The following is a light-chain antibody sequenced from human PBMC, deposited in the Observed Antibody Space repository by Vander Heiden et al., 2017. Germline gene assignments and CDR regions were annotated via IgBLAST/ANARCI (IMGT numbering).Light chain of an antibody. J-gene: IGKJ1*01. CDR3: QQYNNWPPWT. CDR1: QSVSTN. V-gene: IGKV3-15*01. CDR2: AAS. Sequence: EIVMMQSPATLSVSPGESATLSCRASQSVSTNLAWYQQKPGQGPQLLRFAASTRAPGVPDRISGSGSGTEFALTISSLQSEDFAVYFCQQYNNWPPWTFGQGTKVEIK.